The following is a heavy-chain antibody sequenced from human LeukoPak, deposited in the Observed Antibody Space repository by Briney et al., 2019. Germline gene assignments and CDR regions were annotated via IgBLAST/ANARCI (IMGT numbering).Heavy chain of an antibody. CDR3: ARTDTTTVSYYLDY. V-gene: IGHV4-59*01. D-gene: IGHD4-17*01. CDR1: GGSLSSYY. CDR2: IYYSGST. J-gene: IGHJ4*02. Sequence: SETLSLTPTVSGGSLSSYYLSWVRQPPRKGLEWIGYIYYSGSTNYNPSLKSRVTISVDTSKNQFSLKLSSVTAADTAVYYCARTDTTTVSYYLDYWGQGTLVTVSS.